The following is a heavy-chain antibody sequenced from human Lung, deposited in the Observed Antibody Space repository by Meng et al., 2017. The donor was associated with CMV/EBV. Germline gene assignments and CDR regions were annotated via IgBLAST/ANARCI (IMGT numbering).Heavy chain of an antibody. CDR3: ARGRQDTTISGSVTGNYFDP. CDR1: GAPVSSGTYY. V-gene: IGHV4-61*01. Sequence: GPLRLSCTVSGAPVSSGTYYWSWIRQAPGKGLEWIGYIYYSGSTNYNPSLKSRVTISADTSKNQFSLKLSSVTAADTAVYYCARGRQDTTISGSVTGNYFDPWGQGTLVTVSS. D-gene: IGHD5-12*01. CDR2: IYYSGST. J-gene: IGHJ5*02.